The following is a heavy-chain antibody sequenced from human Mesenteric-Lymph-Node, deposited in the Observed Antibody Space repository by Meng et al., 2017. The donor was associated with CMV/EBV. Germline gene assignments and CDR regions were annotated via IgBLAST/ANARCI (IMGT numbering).Heavy chain of an antibody. CDR3: ARLMFGGNYYYYGMDV. CDR2: ISSSGSTI. Sequence: LSLTCAASGFTFSGYWMNWVRQAPGKGLEWVSYISSSGSTIYYADSVKGRFTISRDNAKNSLYLQMNSLRAEDTAVYYCARLMFGGNYYYYGMDVWGQGTTVTVSS. J-gene: IGHJ6*02. D-gene: IGHD3-16*01. CDR1: GFTFSGYW. V-gene: IGHV3-48*03.